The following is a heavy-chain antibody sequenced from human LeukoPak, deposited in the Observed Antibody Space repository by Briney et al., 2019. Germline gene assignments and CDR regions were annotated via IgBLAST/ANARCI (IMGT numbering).Heavy chain of an antibody. CDR1: GGSISSSNW. CDR3: ARVLYDYVWGSYRPPLT. V-gene: IGHV4-4*02. CDR2: IYHSGST. J-gene: IGHJ5*02. Sequence: SETLSLTCAVSGGSISSSNWWSWVRQPPGKGLEWIGEIYHSGSTNYNPSLKSRVTISVDKSQNQFSLKLSSVTAADTAVYYCARVLYDYVWGSYRPPLTWGQGTLVTVSS. D-gene: IGHD3-16*02.